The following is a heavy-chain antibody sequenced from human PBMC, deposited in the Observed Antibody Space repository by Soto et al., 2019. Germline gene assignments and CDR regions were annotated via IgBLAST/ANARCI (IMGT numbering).Heavy chain of an antibody. J-gene: IGHJ5*02. D-gene: IGHD3-10*01. V-gene: IGHV4-31*03. Sequence: QVQLQESGPGLVKPSQTLSLTCTVSGGSISSGGYYWSWIRQHPGKGLEWIGYIYYSGSTYYNPSLKSRVXXSXDXXKNQFSLKLSSVTAADTAVYYCAREWDYGSGSFDPWGQGTLVTVSS. CDR1: GGSISSGGYY. CDR3: AREWDYGSGSFDP. CDR2: IYYSGST.